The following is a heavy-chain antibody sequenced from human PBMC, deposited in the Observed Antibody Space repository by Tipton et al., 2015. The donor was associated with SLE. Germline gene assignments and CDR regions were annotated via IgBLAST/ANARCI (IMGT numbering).Heavy chain of an antibody. Sequence: QVQLVQSGPEVKRPGASVKVSCKVSGDSLTEFSIHWVRQAPGKGLECMGHFHLEDDEAVLVDDLQDRLILTGDPSTHTAFMELSSLRAEDTAVYYCARDVVGIITGGPDYWGQGTLVSVSS. CDR3: ARDVVGIITGGPDY. D-gene: IGHD1-26*01. CDR1: GDSLTEFS. V-gene: IGHV1-24*01. J-gene: IGHJ4*02. CDR2: FHLEDDEA.